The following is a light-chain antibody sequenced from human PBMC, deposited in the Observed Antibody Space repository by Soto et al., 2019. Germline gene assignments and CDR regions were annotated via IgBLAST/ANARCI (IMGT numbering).Light chain of an antibody. CDR1: QDINKN. V-gene: IGKV1-33*01. CDR3: QQYERLPLT. CDR2: DAS. Sequence: DIPMTQSPSSLSASVGDRVTITCQASQDINKNLIWYQQKPGKAPKLLIYDASDLETGVPSRFSGSGSGTGFTFTISSLQPEDFATYYCQQYERLPLTFGQGTRLEIK. J-gene: IGKJ5*01.